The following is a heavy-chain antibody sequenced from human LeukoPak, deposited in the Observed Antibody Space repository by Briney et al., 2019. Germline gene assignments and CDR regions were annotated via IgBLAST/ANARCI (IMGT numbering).Heavy chain of an antibody. CDR3: ARGPYGSGSYY. CDR1: GGSISSGDYY. D-gene: IGHD3-10*01. Sequence: SQTLSLTCTVSGGSISSGDYYWSWIRQPPGKGLEWIGYIYYSGTTYYNPSLKSRVTVSVDTSKNQFSLKLTSVTAADTAVYFCARGPYGSGSYYWGQGTLVTVSS. CDR2: IYYSGTT. V-gene: IGHV4-30-4*01. J-gene: IGHJ4*02.